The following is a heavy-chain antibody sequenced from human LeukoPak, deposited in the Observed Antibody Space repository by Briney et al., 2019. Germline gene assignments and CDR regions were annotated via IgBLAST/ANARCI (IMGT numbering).Heavy chain of an antibody. D-gene: IGHD3-3*01. CDR1: RFTFSGYW. J-gene: IGHJ4*02. V-gene: IGHV3-7*01. CDR2: IKQDGSEK. Sequence: GGSLRLSCAGSRFTFSGYWMSWVRQALGKGLEWVANIKQDGSEKYYVDSGKGRFTISRDNAKNSLYLQMNSLRAEDTAVYYCAREYYDYWSGFDYWGQGTLVTVSS. CDR3: AREYYDYWSGFDY.